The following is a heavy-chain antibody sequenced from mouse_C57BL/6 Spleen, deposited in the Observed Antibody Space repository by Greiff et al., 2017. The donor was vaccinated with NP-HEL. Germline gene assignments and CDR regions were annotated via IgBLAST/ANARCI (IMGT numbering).Heavy chain of an antibody. Sequence: VQLQQSGAELVRPGSSVKLSCKASGYTFTSYWMDWVKQRPGQGLEWIGNIYPSDSETHYNQKFKDKATLTVDKSSSTAYMQLSSLTSEDSAVYDCARSGGDYYGSSHWYFDVWGTGTTVTVSS. V-gene: IGHV1-61*01. CDR1: GYTFTSYW. CDR2: IYPSDSET. D-gene: IGHD1-1*01. J-gene: IGHJ1*03. CDR3: ARSGGDYYGSSHWYFDV.